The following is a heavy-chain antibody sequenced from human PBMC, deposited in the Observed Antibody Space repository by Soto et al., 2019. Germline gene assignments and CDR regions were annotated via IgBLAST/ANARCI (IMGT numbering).Heavy chain of an antibody. CDR2: INGDGSFT. Sequence: GGSLRLSCAASGFTFSYYAMHWVRQAPGKGPVWVSRINGDGSFTSYADPVKGRFTISRDNSKNTLYLQMNSLRAEDTAVYYCAKENGYSSSWFEFDYWGQGTLVTV. D-gene: IGHD6-13*01. V-gene: IGHV3-23*01. J-gene: IGHJ4*02. CDR3: AKENGYSSSWFEFDY. CDR1: GFTFSYYA.